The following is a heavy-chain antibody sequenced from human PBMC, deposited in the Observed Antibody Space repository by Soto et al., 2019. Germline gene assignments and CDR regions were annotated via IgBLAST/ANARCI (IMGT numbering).Heavy chain of an antibody. CDR3: ARGSWSSRSWDEYYDGLDV. D-gene: IGHD6-13*01. V-gene: IGHV4-59*01. Sequence: QVQLQESGPGLVKPSETLSLTCTVSGGSINSYYWSWIRQTPGKGLEWIGEIYDSGSTNYNPSLKSRLTMSEATSKNQFSLKLSSVTAADTSVYYCARGSWSSRSWDEYYDGLDVWGQGTKVTVS. CDR1: GGSINSYY. J-gene: IGHJ6*02. CDR2: IYDSGST.